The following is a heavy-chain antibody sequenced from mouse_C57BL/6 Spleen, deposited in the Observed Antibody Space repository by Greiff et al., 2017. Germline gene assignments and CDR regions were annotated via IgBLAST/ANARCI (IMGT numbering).Heavy chain of an antibody. CDR2: IDPSDSYT. D-gene: IGHD1-1*01. CDR1: GYTFTSYW. CDR3: ARWPYYGSSYYFDY. V-gene: IGHV1-59*01. J-gene: IGHJ2*01. Sequence: QVQLQQPGAELVKPGTSVKLSCKASGYTFTSYWMHWVKQRPGQGLEWIGVIDPSDSYTNYNQKFKGKATLTVDTSSSTAYMQVSSLTSEDAAVYYCARWPYYGSSYYFDYWGQGTTRTVSS.